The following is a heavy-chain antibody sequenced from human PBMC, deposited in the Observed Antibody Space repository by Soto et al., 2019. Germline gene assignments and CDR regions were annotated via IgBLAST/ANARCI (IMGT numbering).Heavy chain of an antibody. D-gene: IGHD3-3*01. Sequence: YWIGWVRQMPGKGLEWMGIIYPGTSNTLYSPSFQGQVTISVDKSITTAFLQWSSLKASDTAMYYCARGVDGHTWSLYWGQGTLVTVSS. V-gene: IGHV5-51*01. CDR3: ARGVDGHTWSLY. CDR2: IYPGTSNT. CDR1: YW. J-gene: IGHJ4*02.